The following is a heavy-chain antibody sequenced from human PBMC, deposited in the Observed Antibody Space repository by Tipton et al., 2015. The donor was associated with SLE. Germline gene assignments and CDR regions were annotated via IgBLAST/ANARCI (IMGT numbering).Heavy chain of an antibody. CDR3: ARGLLPVYGFDY. J-gene: IGHJ4*02. CDR2: ISYDGSNK. V-gene: IGHV3-30*04. Sequence: QLVQSGGGVVQPGRSLRLSCAASGFTFSSYAMHWVRQAPGKGLECMAVISYDGSNKYYADSVKGRFTISRDNSENTLYLQMNSLRAEDTAVYYCARGLLPVYGFDYWGQGALVTVSS. CDR1: GFTFSSYA. D-gene: IGHD2-15*01.